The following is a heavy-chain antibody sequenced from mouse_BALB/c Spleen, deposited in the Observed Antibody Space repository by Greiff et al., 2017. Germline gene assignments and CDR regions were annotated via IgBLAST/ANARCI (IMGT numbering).Heavy chain of an antibody. J-gene: IGHJ2*01. CDR2: ISSGSSTI. CDR3: ARSHYGSSFDY. CDR1: GFTFSSFG. D-gene: IGHD1-1*01. V-gene: IGHV5-17*02. Sequence: EVKVVESGGGLVQPGGSRKLSCAASGFTFSSFGMHWVRQAPEKGLEWVAYISSGSSTIYYADTVKGRFTISTDNPKNTLFLQMTSLRSEDTAMYYCARSHYGSSFDYWGQGTTLTVSS.